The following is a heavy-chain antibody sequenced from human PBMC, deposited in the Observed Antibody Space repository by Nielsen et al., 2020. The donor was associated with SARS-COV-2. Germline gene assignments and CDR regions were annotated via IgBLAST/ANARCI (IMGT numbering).Heavy chain of an antibody. J-gene: IGHJ6*04. CDR3: ARRRIWFGESPHV. CDR2: IYHSGST. CDR1: GYSISSGYY. V-gene: IGHV4-38-2*02. D-gene: IGHD3-10*01. Sequence: SETLSLTCTASGYSISSGYYWGWIRQPPGKGLEWIGSIYHSGSTYYNPSLKSRVTISVDTSKNQFSLKLSSVTAADTAVYYCARRRIWFGESPHVWGKGTTVTVSS.